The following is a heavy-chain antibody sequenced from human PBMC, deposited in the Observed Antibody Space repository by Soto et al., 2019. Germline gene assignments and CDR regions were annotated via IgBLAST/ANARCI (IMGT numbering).Heavy chain of an antibody. Sequence: GSLRLSCAASGFTFSSYWMHWVRQAPGKGLVWVSRINSDGSSTSYADSVKGRFTISRDNAKNTLYLQMNSLRAEDTAVYYCARERGLTGYDYDYWGQGTLVTVSS. CDR1: GFTFSSYW. CDR3: ARERGLTGYDYDY. V-gene: IGHV3-74*01. J-gene: IGHJ4*02. CDR2: INSDGSST. D-gene: IGHD5-12*01.